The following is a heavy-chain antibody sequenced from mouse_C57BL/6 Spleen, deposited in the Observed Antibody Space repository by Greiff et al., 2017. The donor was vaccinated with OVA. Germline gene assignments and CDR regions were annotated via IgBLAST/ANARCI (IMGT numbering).Heavy chain of an antibody. V-gene: IGHV5-6*01. CDR1: GFTFSSYG. CDR3: ARTYDAMDY. J-gene: IGHJ4*01. CDR2: IGSGGSYT. Sequence: EVQVEESGGDLVKPGASLKLSCAASGFTFSSYGMPWVRQTPDKRLEWVATIGSGGSYTYYPDSVKGRITISRDNAKNTLYLQMSSLESEDAAMYYCARTYDAMDYWGQGTSVTVSS.